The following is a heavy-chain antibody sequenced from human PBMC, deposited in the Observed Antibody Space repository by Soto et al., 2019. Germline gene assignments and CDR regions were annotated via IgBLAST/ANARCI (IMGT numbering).Heavy chain of an antibody. Sequence: SETLSLTCTISGGSISGFYWGWIRQPPGKGLEWIGNIYYSGSANYDPSLRSRVTISLNTSKNQFSLNLNSVTAADTAIYYCARWTYCGGARCPGLDVWGLGTTVTVSS. D-gene: IGHD2-21*01. V-gene: IGHV4-59*01. CDR3: ARWTYCGGARCPGLDV. CDR2: IYYSGSA. CDR1: GGSISGFY. J-gene: IGHJ6*02.